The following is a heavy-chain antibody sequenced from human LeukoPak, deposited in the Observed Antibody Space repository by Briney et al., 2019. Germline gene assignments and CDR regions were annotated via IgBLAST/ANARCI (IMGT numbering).Heavy chain of an antibody. D-gene: IGHD3-10*01. J-gene: IGHJ6*03. CDR1: GFTFSDYY. CDR3: ARQPERAVWFGEAGYYYMDV. V-gene: IGHV3-11*04. CDR2: ISSSGSTI. Sequence: GGSLRLSCAASGFTFSDYYMSWIRQAPGKGLEWVSYISSSGSTIYYADSVKGRFTISRDNAKNSLYLQMNSLRAEDTAVYYCARQPERAVWFGEAGYYYMDVWGKGTTVTVSS.